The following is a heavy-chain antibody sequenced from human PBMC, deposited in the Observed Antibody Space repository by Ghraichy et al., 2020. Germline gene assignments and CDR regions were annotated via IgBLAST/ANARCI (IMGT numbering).Heavy chain of an antibody. D-gene: IGHD1-26*01. CDR2: IYYSGST. V-gene: IGHV4-39*01. CDR1: GGSISSSHCY. CDR3: ARHWHFAYSPYGVDV. J-gene: IGHJ6*02. Sequence: SETLSLTCNVSGGSISSSHCYWGWIRQPPGKGLEWIGSIYYSGSTYYNPSLKSRVTISVDTSKNKFSLKRTSVTAADTAVYYCARHWHFAYSPYGVDVWGQGTTVIVSS.